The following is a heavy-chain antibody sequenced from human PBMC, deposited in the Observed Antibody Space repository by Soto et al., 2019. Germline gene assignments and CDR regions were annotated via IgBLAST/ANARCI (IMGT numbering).Heavy chain of an antibody. CDR3: ARVMVGLDYYYGMDV. Sequence: GESLKISCKGSGCSFTSYWISWVRQMPGKGLEWMGRIDPSDSYTNYSPSFQGHVTISADKSISTAYLQWSSLKASDTAMYYCARVMVGLDYYYGMDVWGQGTTVTVSS. D-gene: IGHD3-10*01. J-gene: IGHJ6*02. CDR1: GCSFTSYW. CDR2: IDPSDSYT. V-gene: IGHV5-10-1*01.